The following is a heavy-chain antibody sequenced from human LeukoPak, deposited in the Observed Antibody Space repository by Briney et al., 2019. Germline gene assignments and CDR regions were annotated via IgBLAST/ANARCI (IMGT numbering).Heavy chain of an antibody. CDR1: GGXXXSSTYY. CDR3: ARDYSDYAFDS. Sequence: GGXXXSSTYYWGWIRQPPGEGLDWIGNIYYSGSTYYNPSLKSRVTISVDTSKNQFSPKLTSVTAADTAVYYCARDYSDYAFDSWGQGTLVTVSS. V-gene: IGHV4-39*02. D-gene: IGHD5-12*01. CDR2: IYYSGST. J-gene: IGHJ4*02.